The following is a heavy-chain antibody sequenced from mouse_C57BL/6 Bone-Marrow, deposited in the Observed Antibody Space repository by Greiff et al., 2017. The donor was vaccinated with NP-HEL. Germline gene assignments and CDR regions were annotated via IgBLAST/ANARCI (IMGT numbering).Heavy chain of an antibody. Sequence: QVTLKESGPGILQPSQTLSLTCSFSGFSLSTFGMGVGWIRQPSGKGLEWLAHIWWEDDKYYNPALKSRLTISKDTSKNQVFLKIANVDTADTATYYCARMCPRSYWYFDVWGTGTTVTVSS. CDR1: GFSLSTFGMG. D-gene: IGHD6-1*01. CDR2: IWWEDDK. CDR3: ARMCPRSYWYFDV. V-gene: IGHV8-8*01. J-gene: IGHJ1*03.